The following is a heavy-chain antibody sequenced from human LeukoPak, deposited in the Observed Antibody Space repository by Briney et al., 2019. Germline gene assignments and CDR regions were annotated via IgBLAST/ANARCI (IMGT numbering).Heavy chain of an antibody. J-gene: IGHJ4*02. Sequence: GGSLRLSCMVSGFTLSSYEMSWIRQAPGRGLEWVSSIEYGESTTHYADSVRGRFTISRDNYKNTLYLQLTSLSDDDTAVYFCARNSGWYGISWGQGTLVIVSS. CDR2: IEYGESTT. CDR1: GFTLSSYE. D-gene: IGHD6-19*01. V-gene: IGHV3-23*01. CDR3: ARNSGWYGIS.